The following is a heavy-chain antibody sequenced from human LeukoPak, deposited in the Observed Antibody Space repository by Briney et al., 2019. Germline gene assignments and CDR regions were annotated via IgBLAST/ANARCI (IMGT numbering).Heavy chain of an antibody. Sequence: PGGSLRLSCAASGFTVSSNYMSWVRQAPGKGLEWVSVTYSGGSTYYADSVKGRFTISRDNSKNTLYLQMNSLRAEDTAVYYCARVPPNGAHFDYWGQGTLVTVSS. J-gene: IGHJ4*02. V-gene: IGHV3-66*02. CDR2: TYSGGST. CDR3: ARVPPNGAHFDY. D-gene: IGHD4-17*01. CDR1: GFTVSSNY.